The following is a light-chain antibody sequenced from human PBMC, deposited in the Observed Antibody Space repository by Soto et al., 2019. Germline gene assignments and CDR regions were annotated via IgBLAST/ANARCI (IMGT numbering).Light chain of an antibody. CDR3: QQRSDWLPNN. Sequence: IALTQSPANRSLLSGEGATRSCMASQSVSDSLAWYQQKPGQAPRLLIYDVSYRATGIPVRFSGSGSGTDFTLTISSLEPEDFAVYYCQQRSDWLPNNFGQGTRLEIK. J-gene: IGKJ5*01. CDR1: QSVSDS. V-gene: IGKV3-11*01. CDR2: DVS.